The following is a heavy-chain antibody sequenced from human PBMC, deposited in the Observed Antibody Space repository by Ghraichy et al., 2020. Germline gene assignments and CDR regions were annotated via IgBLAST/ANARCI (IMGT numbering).Heavy chain of an antibody. D-gene: IGHD5-24*01. J-gene: IGHJ2*01. Sequence: GSLRLSCAASGFTFSSYDMHWVRQPIGKGLEWVSVIGIAGDTYYPGSVKGRFTISRENAKNSLYLQMNSLRAGDTAMYYCARGMMATHRDWYFDLWGRGTLVTVSS. CDR2: IGIAGDT. V-gene: IGHV3-13*01. CDR1: GFTFSSYD. CDR3: ARGMMATHRDWYFDL.